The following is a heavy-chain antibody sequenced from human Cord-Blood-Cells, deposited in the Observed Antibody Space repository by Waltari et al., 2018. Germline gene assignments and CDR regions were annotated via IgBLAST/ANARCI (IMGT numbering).Heavy chain of an antibody. J-gene: IGHJ4*02. CDR1: GYTFTGYY. CDR3: VMTYCGGDCYSFDY. V-gene: IGHV1-2*06. Sequence: QVQLVQSGAEVKKPGASVKVSCKASGYTFTGYYMHWVRQAPGQGLEWMGRINPNSGGTNYAQKFQGRVTMTRDTSISTAYMELSRLRSDDTAVYYCVMTYCGGDCYSFDYWGQGTLVTVSS. D-gene: IGHD2-21*01. CDR2: INPNSGGT.